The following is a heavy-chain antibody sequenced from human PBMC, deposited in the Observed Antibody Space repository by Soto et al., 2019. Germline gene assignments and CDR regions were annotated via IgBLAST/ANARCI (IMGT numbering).Heavy chain of an antibody. Sequence: GGSLRLSCAASGFTFSDYYMSWIRQAPGKGLEWVSYISSSGSTIYYADSVKGRFTISRDNAKNSLYLQMNSLRAEDTAVYYCAKVQAPNYYDSSGYYSPFDYWGQGTLVTVSS. D-gene: IGHD3-22*01. CDR1: GFTFSDYY. CDR2: ISSSGSTI. V-gene: IGHV3-11*01. J-gene: IGHJ4*02. CDR3: AKVQAPNYYDSSGYYSPFDY.